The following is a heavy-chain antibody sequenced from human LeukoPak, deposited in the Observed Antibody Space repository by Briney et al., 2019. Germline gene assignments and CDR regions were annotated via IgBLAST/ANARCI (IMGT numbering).Heavy chain of an antibody. V-gene: IGHV3-30*18. J-gene: IGHJ5*02. Sequence: HPGRSLRLSCAASGFTFSSYGMHWVRQAPGKGLEWVAVISYDGSNKYYADSVKGRFTISRDNSKSTLYLQMNSLRAEDTAVYYCAKDRYIVATREGFDPWGQGTLVTVSS. CDR3: AKDRYIVATREGFDP. CDR2: ISYDGSNK. CDR1: GFTFSSYG. D-gene: IGHD5-12*01.